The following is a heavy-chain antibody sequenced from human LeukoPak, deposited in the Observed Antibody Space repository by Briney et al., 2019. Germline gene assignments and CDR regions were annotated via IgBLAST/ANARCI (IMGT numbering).Heavy chain of an antibody. J-gene: IGHJ4*02. CDR2: IYYSGST. D-gene: IGHD6-6*01. V-gene: IGHV4-39*01. CDR1: GGSMSSSTYY. Sequence: SETLSLTCTVSGGSMSSSTYYWAWIRQPPGKGLEWIGSIYYSGSTYYNPSLKTRVTISVDTSKSQFSLRLISVPAADTAVYYCARIHHVSATSIAVRGPDYWGQGTLVTVSS. CDR3: ARIHHVSATSIAVRGPDY.